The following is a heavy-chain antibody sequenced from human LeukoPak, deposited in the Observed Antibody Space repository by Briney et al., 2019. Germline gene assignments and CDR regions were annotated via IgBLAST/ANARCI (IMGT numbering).Heavy chain of an antibody. CDR2: IIPIFGTA. D-gene: IGHD1-26*01. V-gene: IGHV1-69*01. CDR3: ARELRWELLGIFDY. J-gene: IGHJ4*02. CDR1: GGTFSSYA. Sequence: GASVKVSCKASGGTFSSYAISWVRQAPGQGLEWMGGIIPIFGTANYAQKFQGRVTITADESTSTAYMELSSLRSEDTAVYYCARELRWELLGIFDYWGQGTLVTVSS.